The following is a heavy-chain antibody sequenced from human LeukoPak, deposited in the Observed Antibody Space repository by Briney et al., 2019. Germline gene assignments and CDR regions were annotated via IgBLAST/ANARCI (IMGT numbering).Heavy chain of an antibody. D-gene: IGHD2-2*01. J-gene: IGHJ5*02. CDR1: GGSFSSGLYS. CDR3: ARLQYCSGTSCYWFDP. Sequence: SETLSLTCDVSGGSFSSGLYSWSWIRQPLGTGLEWIGYIYHTGSTYYNPSLKSRVTISVDTSKNQFSLRLSSVTAADTAVYYCARLQYCSGTSCYWFDPWGQGTLVTVSS. V-gene: IGHV4-30-2*01. CDR2: IYHTGST.